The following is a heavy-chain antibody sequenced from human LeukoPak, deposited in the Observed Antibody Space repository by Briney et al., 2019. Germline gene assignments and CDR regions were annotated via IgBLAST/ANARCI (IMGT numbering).Heavy chain of an antibody. J-gene: IGHJ4*02. CDR3: AKDRLGVVPAAMEIDY. D-gene: IGHD2-2*01. V-gene: IGHV3-30*02. Sequence: GGSLRLSCAASGFTCSSYGMHWVRQAPGKGLEWVAFIRYDGSNKYYANSVKGRFTISRDNSKNTLYLQMNSLRAEDTAVYYCAKDRLGVVPAAMEIDYWGQGTLVTVSS. CDR1: GFTCSSYG. CDR2: IRYDGSNK.